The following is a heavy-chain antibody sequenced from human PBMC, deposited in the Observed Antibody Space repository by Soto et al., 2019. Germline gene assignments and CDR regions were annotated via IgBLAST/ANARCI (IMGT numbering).Heavy chain of an antibody. J-gene: IGHJ4*02. V-gene: IGHV3-66*01. CDR3: VPSTSVANAIAY. CDR1: GFTVSSNY. Sequence: GGSLRLSCAASGFTVSSNYMSWVRQAPGKGLEWVSVIYSGGSTYYADSVKGSFTIFRVNSKNTLYHQMNSLRAEDTAVYYCVPSTSVANAIAYWGQGTLVTVSS. D-gene: IGHD4-17*01. CDR2: IYSGGST.